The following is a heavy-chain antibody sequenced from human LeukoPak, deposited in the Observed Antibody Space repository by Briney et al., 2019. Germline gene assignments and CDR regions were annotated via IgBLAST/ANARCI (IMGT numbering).Heavy chain of an antibody. CDR2: IRNVGNNK. CDR1: GFTFTNHG. D-gene: IGHD5-24*01. V-gene: IGHV3-30*02. CDR3: NPRGMATILSPGGEKNDAFDI. J-gene: IGHJ3*02. Sequence: PGGSVRLSCAASGFTFTNHGMHWVRQAPGKGLEWVAFIRNVGNNKYHADSVKGRFTISRDNSKSTQYLQMNSLKTEDTAVYYCNPRGMATILSPGGEKNDAFDIWGQGTMVIVSS.